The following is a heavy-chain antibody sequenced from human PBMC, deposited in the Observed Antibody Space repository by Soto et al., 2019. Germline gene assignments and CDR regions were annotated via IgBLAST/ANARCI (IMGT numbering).Heavy chain of an antibody. D-gene: IGHD6-19*01. Sequence: QVQLVESGGGVVQPGRSLRLSCAASGFTFSSYGVHWVRQAPGKGLEWVAVIWYDASNKYYADSVKGRFTISRDNSKNTLYLQMNSLRAEDTAVYYCARDCAGYSSGWYQRGGFDYWGQGTLVTVST. CDR3: ARDCAGYSSGWYQRGGFDY. V-gene: IGHV3-33*01. CDR2: IWYDASNK. CDR1: GFTFSSYG. J-gene: IGHJ4*02.